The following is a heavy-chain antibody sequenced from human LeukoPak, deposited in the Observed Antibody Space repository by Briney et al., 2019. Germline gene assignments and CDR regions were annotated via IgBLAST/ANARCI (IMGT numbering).Heavy chain of an antibody. Sequence: SQTLSLTCAVSGGSISSGGYSWSWIRQPPGKGLEWIRYIYHSGSTYYNPSLKSRVTISVDRSKNQFSLKLSSVTAADTAVYYCARTVTTDYFDYWGQGTLVTVSS. CDR2: IYHSGST. CDR3: ARTVTTDYFDY. CDR1: GGSISSGGYS. D-gene: IGHD4-11*01. J-gene: IGHJ4*02. V-gene: IGHV4-30-2*01.